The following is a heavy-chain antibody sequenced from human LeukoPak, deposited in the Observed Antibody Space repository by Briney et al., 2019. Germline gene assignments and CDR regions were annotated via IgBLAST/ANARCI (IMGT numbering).Heavy chain of an antibody. CDR1: GGSISPYY. CDR3: ATHYDVLTGYAAAAFDI. V-gene: IGHV4-59*08. Sequence: PSETLSLTCTVSGGSISPYYWSWIRQPPGKGLEWIGYINYSGTTHYNPSLESRVTMSVDTSKNQFSLKLSSVTAADTAVYYCATHYDVLTGYAAAAFDIWGQGTMVTVSS. D-gene: IGHD3-9*01. J-gene: IGHJ3*02. CDR2: INYSGTT.